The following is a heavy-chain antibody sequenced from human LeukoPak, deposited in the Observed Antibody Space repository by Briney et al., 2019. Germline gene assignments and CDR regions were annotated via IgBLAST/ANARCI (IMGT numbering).Heavy chain of an antibody. D-gene: IGHD6-13*01. J-gene: IGHJ5*02. V-gene: IGHV4-59*01. CDR2: IYYSGST. CDR1: GGSLSSYY. Sequence: SETLSLTCTVSGGSLSSYYWSWIRQPPGKGLEWIGFIYYSGSTNYNPSLKSRVTISVDTSKNQFFLNLRSVTAADTAVYYCARVPRIEAGATGDWFDPWGQGTMVTVSS. CDR3: ARVPRIEAGATGDWFDP.